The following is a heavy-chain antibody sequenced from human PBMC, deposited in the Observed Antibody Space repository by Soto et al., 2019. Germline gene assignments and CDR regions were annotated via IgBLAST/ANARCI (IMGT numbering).Heavy chain of an antibody. CDR2: ISYDGSNK. V-gene: IGHV3-30-3*01. CDR3: AGAAYYYDSSGYSHDAFDI. Sequence: QVQLVESGGGVVQPGRSLRLSCAASGFTFSSYAMHWVRQAPGKGLEWVAVISYDGSNKYYADSVKGRFTISRDNSKNTLYLQMNSLRAEDTAVYYCAGAAYYYDSSGYSHDAFDIWGQGTMVTVSS. J-gene: IGHJ3*02. D-gene: IGHD3-22*01. CDR1: GFTFSSYA.